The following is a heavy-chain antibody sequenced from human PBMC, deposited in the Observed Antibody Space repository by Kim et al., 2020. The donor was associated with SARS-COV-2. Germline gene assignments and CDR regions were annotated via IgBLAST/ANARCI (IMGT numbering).Heavy chain of an antibody. D-gene: IGHD2-2*01. CDR2: INQSGSA. V-gene: IGHV4-34*01. J-gene: IGHJ6*02. CDR1: GGSFSGYY. CDR3: ARGMPEAAMGYGVHYYYGVDV. Sequence: SETLSLTCDVYGGSFSGYYWTWIRQPPGKGLEWIGEINQSGSAKYNPSLKSRVTISAVTSLRQFSLDLKSVTAADTAVYFCARGMPEAAMGYGVHYYYGVDVWGQGTTVTVSS.